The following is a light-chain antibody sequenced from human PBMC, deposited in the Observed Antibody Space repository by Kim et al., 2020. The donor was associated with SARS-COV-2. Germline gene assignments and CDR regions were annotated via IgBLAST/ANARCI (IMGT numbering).Light chain of an antibody. V-gene: IGLV2-8*01. CDR3: SSYSATNALGI. CDR2: EDT. Sequence: QSVTTSTTGTKPNVGSYDYLAWYHQHPRQGPQLIIYEDTKRPSGVPDRFSGSNSYHTATLTASGRQAKDDADYYCSSYSATNALGIFGGGTQLTVL. J-gene: IGLJ2*01. CDR1: KPNVGSYDY.